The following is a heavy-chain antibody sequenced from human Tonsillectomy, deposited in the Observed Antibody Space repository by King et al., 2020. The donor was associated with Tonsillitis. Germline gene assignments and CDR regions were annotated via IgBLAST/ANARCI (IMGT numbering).Heavy chain of an antibody. V-gene: IGHV3-21*01. J-gene: IGHJ6*02. D-gene: IGHD5/OR15-5a*01. Sequence: VELVESGGGLVKPGGSLRLSCAASGFTFSYYSMNWVRQAPGKGLEWGSSIISSSNYIYYADSVKGRFTISRDNAKNSLYLQMNSLRAEDTAVYYCAGVRSRHYHYGMDVWGQGTTVTVSS. CDR1: GFTFSYYS. CDR2: IISSSNYI. CDR3: AGVRSRHYHYGMDV.